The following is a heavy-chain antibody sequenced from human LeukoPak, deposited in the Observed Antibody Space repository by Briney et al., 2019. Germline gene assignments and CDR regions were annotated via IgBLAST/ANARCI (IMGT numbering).Heavy chain of an antibody. CDR3: AKFRPDDITVAATGYFDS. V-gene: IGHV3-23*01. Sequence: GGSLRLSCAASGFTFSSDAMSGVRQAPGKGRNWVSTISGSGSATYYADSAKGRFTISRDNSKNTLYLQMNSLRAEDTAVYYCAKFRPDDITVAATGYFDSWGQGTLVTVSS. J-gene: IGHJ4*02. D-gene: IGHD6-19*01. CDR1: GFTFSSDA. CDR2: ISGSGSAT.